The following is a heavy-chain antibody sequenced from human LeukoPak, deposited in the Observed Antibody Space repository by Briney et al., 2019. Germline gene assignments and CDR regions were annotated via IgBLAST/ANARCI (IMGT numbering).Heavy chain of an antibody. Sequence: GASVKVSCKASGGTFSSYAISWVRQAPGQGLEWMGRIIPILGIANYAQKFQGRVTITADKSTSTAYMELSSLRSEDTAVYYCAREFHYYDSSGYYYKGFDSWGQGTLVTVSS. D-gene: IGHD3-22*01. CDR2: IIPILGIA. CDR1: GGTFSSYA. CDR3: AREFHYYDSSGYYYKGFDS. J-gene: IGHJ5*01. V-gene: IGHV1-69*04.